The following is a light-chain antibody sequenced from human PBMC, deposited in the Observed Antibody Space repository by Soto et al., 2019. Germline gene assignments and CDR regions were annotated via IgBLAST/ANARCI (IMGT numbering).Light chain of an antibody. CDR3: QQYGSSPGFT. V-gene: IGKV3-20*01. J-gene: IGKJ4*01. Sequence: VITQSPATLSVSPVERATLSCRASESVSRNLAWYQQKPGQAPRLLIYDASNRATGIPDRFSGSGSGTDFTLTISRLEPEDYAVYYCQQYGSSPGFTFGGGTKVDIK. CDR2: DAS. CDR1: ESVSRN.